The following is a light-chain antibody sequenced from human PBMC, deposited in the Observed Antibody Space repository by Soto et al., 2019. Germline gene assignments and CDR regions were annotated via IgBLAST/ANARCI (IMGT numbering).Light chain of an antibody. CDR1: SGDVGGYNY. CDR2: AVT. V-gene: IGLV2-14*01. J-gene: IGLJ2*01. Sequence: QSALTQSASVSGSPGQSVTISCAGTSGDVGGYNYVSWYQQHPGKAPKLMIHAVTNRPSGVSNRFSGSKSGNTASLTISSLQAEDEADYYCQSYESGLGVFGGGTKLTVL. CDR3: QSYESGLGV.